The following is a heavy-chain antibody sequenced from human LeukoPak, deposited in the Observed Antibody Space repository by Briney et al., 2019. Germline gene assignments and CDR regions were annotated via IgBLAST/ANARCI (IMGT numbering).Heavy chain of an antibody. CDR1: GGSFSGYY. D-gene: IGHD1-26*01. V-gene: IGHV4-34*01. CDR2: INHSGST. Sequence: PSETLSLTCAVYGGSFSGYYWSWIRQTPGKGLEWIGEINHSGSTNYNPSLKSRVTISVDTSKNQFSLKLSSVTAADTAVYYCARGPKRVGADYWGQGTLVTVSS. J-gene: IGHJ4*02. CDR3: ARGPKRVGADY.